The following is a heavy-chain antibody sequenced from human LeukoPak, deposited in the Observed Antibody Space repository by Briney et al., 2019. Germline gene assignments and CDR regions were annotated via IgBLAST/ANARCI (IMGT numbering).Heavy chain of an antibody. CDR2: IRYDGSNT. V-gene: IGHV3-30*02. CDR1: GFIFSSFG. CDR3: AKDSRGGGSYDY. Sequence: GGSLRLSCAASGFIFSSFGMQWVRRAPGKGLEWVAFIRYDGSNTYYAESLKGRFTISRDNSKNTLYLQMNSLRAEDTAVYYCAKDSRGGGSYDYWGQGTLVTVSS. D-gene: IGHD1-26*01. J-gene: IGHJ4*02.